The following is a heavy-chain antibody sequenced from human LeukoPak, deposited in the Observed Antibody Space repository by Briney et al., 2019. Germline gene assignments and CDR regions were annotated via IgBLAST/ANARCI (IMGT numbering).Heavy chain of an antibody. Sequence: GESLKISCKGSGSRFTSYWIGLVRQMPGKGLEWMGIIYPDDSDTRYSPSFQGQVTISADKSISTAYLQWSSLKASDTAMYYCARERSSQGYFDFWGQGTLVTVFS. D-gene: IGHD6-6*01. V-gene: IGHV5-51*01. CDR1: GSRFTSYW. J-gene: IGHJ4*02. CDR2: IYPDDSDT. CDR3: ARERSSQGYFDF.